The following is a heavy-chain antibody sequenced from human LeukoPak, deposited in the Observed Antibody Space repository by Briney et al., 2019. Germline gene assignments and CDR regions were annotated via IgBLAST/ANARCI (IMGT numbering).Heavy chain of an antibody. CDR2: INHSGST. D-gene: IGHD5-24*01. CDR3: ARSKGDGYNFDY. Sequence: SETLSLTCAVYGGSFSGYYWSWIRQPPGKGLEWIGEINHSGSTNYNPSLKSRVTISVDTSKNQFSLKLSSVTAADTAVYYCARSKGDGYNFDYWGQGTLVTVSS. CDR1: GGSFSGYY. J-gene: IGHJ4*02. V-gene: IGHV4-34*01.